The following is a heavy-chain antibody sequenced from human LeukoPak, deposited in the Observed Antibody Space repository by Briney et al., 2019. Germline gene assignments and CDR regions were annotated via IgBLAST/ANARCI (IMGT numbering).Heavy chain of an antibody. V-gene: IGHV3-23*01. CDR3: AKESPHFDY. CDR2: ISGAGDTT. CDR1: GFSFSSYA. Sequence: GGSLRLSCAASGFSFSSYAMTWVRQAPGKGLEWVSTISGAGDTTYYIESVKGRFTIVRDNSKNTLYLQMNSLRADDKAIHYCAKESPHFDYWGQGTLVTVSS. J-gene: IGHJ4*02.